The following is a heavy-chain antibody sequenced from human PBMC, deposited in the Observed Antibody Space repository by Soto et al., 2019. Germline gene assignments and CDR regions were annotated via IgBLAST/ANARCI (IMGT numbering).Heavy chain of an antibody. CDR1: GFTFSSYG. Sequence: GGSLRLSCAASGFTFSSYGMHWVRQAPGKGLEWVAVIWYDGSNKYYADSVKGRFTISRDNSKNTLYLQMNSLRAEDTAVYYCARVFGGYCSGGSCYDYYYGMDVWGQGTTVTVSS. D-gene: IGHD2-15*01. V-gene: IGHV3-33*01. CDR2: IWYDGSNK. CDR3: ARVFGGYCSGGSCYDYYYGMDV. J-gene: IGHJ6*02.